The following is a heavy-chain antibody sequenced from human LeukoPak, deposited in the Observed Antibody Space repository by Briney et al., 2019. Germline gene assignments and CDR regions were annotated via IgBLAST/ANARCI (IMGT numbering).Heavy chain of an antibody. J-gene: IGHJ5*02. V-gene: IGHV1-18*01. Sequence: GAAVQVSCKASGYTFTSYGISWVRQAPGQGLEWMGWISAYNCNTNYAQKLQGRVTMTTDTSTSTAYMELRSLRSDDTAVYSCARTSTRTGYSSSWYRFDPWGQGTLVTVSS. CDR2: ISAYNCNT. CDR1: GYTFTSYG. CDR3: ARTSTRTGYSSSWYRFDP. D-gene: IGHD6-13*01.